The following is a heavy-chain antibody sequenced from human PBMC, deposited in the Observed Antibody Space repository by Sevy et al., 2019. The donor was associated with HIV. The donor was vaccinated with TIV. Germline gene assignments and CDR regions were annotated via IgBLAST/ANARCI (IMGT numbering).Heavy chain of an antibody. CDR1: DDSINSYY. J-gene: IGHJ4*02. CDR3: ARGAVVIGTAATPVLDF. D-gene: IGHD2-2*01. V-gene: IGHV4-59*08. Sequence: SETLSLTCSVSDDSINSYYWSWIRQPPGKGLEWIGYIYNNIASTSYNPSLTSRVTISVDTSKNQFSLKLTSVTAADTAVYYCARGAVVIGTAATPVLDFWGLGSLVTVSS. CDR2: IYNNIAST.